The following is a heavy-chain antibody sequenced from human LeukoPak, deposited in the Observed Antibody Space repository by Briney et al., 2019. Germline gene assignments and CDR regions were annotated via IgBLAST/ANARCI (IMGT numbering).Heavy chain of an antibody. V-gene: IGHV4-59*01. J-gene: IGHJ6*02. CDR1: GGSISSYY. CDR3: ARVAATLLPPYYYYYGMDV. Sequence: SETLSLTCTASGGSISSYYWSWIRQPPGKGLGWIGYIYYSGSTNYNPSLKSRVTISVDTSENQFSLKLSSVTAADTAVYYCARVAATLLPPYYYYYGMDVWGQGTTVTVSS. CDR2: IYYSGST. D-gene: IGHD2-15*01.